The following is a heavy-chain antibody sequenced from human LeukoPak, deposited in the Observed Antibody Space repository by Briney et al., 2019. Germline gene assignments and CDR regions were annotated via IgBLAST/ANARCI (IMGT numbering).Heavy chain of an antibody. Sequence: SETLSLTCTVSGGSISSYYWSWIRQPPGKGLEWIGYIYYSGSTNYNPSLRSRVTISVDTSKNQFSLKLSSVTAADTAVYYCARGLRYYGSGSYRPWGQGTLVTVSS. CDR2: IYYSGST. J-gene: IGHJ5*02. CDR1: GGSISSYY. CDR3: ARGLRYYGSGSYRP. V-gene: IGHV4-59*01. D-gene: IGHD3-10*01.